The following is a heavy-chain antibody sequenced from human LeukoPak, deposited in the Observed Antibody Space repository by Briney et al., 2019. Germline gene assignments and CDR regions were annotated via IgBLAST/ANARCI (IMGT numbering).Heavy chain of an antibody. D-gene: IGHD2-2*01. J-gene: IGHJ4*02. Sequence: SGTLSLTCTVGGGSLSGHYWGWIRQPPGKGLELVGHIYYTGTTFYNPSLNSRITITLDTSRNQFSLRLTSVIAADTAVYYCARFSWGCSTASCYLTNWGQGTLVTVSS. CDR2: IYYTGTT. V-gene: IGHV4-59*11. CDR3: ARFSWGCSTASCYLTN. CDR1: GGSLSGHY.